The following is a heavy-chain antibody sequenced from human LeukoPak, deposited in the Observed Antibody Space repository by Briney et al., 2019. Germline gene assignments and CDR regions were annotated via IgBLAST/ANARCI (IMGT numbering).Heavy chain of an antibody. CDR1: GFTFSNYW. Sequence: GGSLRLSCAASGFTFSNYWMSWVRQAPGKGLEWVAVISYDGSNKYYADFVKGRFTISRDNSKNTLYLQMNSLRAEDTAVYYCARDAYDSSGSIDYWGQGTLVTVST. V-gene: IGHV3-30-3*01. CDR2: ISYDGSNK. CDR3: ARDAYDSSGSIDY. J-gene: IGHJ4*02. D-gene: IGHD3-22*01.